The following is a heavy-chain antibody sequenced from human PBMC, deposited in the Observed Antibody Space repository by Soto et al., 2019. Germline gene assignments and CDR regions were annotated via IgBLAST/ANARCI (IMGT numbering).Heavy chain of an antibody. CDR3: ARLVIVGAIATQNWFDP. Sequence: SETLSLTCTFSGGSISSSSYYWGWIRQPPGKGLEWIGSIYYSGSTYYNPSLKSRVTISVDTSKNQFSLKLSSVTAADTAVYYCARLVIVGAIATQNWFDPWGQGTLVTVSS. CDR1: GGSISSSSYY. D-gene: IGHD1-26*01. J-gene: IGHJ5*02. CDR2: IYYSGST. V-gene: IGHV4-39*01.